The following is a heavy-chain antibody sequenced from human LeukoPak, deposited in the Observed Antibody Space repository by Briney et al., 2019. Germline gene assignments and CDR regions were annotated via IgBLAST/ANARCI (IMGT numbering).Heavy chain of an antibody. V-gene: IGHV3-64D*06. CDR1: GFTFSSYV. J-gene: IGHJ4*02. CDR2: IGSKGVST. CDR3: VKDRYGSGSYREPDY. D-gene: IGHD3-10*01. Sequence: GGSLRLSCSAPGFTFSSYVMRWVRQAPGKGLEYVSAIGSKGVSTYYAGSVKGRFTFSRDNSKNTLYLQMSSLRAEDTAVYYCVKDRYGSGSYREPDYWGQGTLVTVPS.